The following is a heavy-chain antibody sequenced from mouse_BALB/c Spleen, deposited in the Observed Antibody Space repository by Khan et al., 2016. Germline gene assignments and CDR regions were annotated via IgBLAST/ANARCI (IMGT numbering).Heavy chain of an antibody. V-gene: IGHV14-3*02. CDR1: GFNIKDTY. Sequence: VQLQQPGAELVKPGASVKLSCTASGFNIKDTYMHWVKQRPEQGLEWIGRIDPANGNTKYDPKFQGKATITADTSSNTAYLQLGSLTSEDTAVYYCARSPYDYDVGFAYWGQGTLVTVSA. D-gene: IGHD2-4*01. CDR2: IDPANGNT. CDR3: ARSPYDYDVGFAY. J-gene: IGHJ3*01.